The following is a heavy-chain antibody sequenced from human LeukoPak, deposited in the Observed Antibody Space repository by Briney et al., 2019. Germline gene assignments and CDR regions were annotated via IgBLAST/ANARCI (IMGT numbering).Heavy chain of an antibody. V-gene: IGHV3-30-3*01. J-gene: IGHJ6*02. CDR1: GFTVSSNY. CDR2: ISYDGSNK. D-gene: IGHD6-13*01. Sequence: PGGSLRLSCAASGFTVSSNYMSWVRQAPGKGLEWVAVISYDGSNKYYADSVKGRFTISRDNSKNTLYLQMNSLRAEDTAVYYCAREFDSSTDYGMDVWGQGTTVTVSS. CDR3: AREFDSSTDYGMDV.